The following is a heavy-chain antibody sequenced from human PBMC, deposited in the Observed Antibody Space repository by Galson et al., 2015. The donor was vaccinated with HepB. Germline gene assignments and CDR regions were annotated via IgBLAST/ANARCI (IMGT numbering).Heavy chain of an antibody. CDR2: IYYTGST. J-gene: IGHJ5*02. CDR3: AGQPGYRGIWYWFDP. D-gene: IGHD5-12*01. Sequence: SETLSLTCTVSGGSISSYYWGWIRQPPGEGLEWIGSIYYTGSTYYNPSLKSRVTISVDTSKNQFSLKVSSVTAADTAVYYCAGQPGYRGIWYWFDPWGQGTLVAVSS. CDR1: GGSISSYY. V-gene: IGHV4-39*01.